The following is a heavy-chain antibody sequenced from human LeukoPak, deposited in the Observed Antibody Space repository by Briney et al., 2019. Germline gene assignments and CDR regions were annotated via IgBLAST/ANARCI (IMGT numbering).Heavy chain of an antibody. J-gene: IGHJ6*03. CDR2: INPSGGST. CDR1: GYTFTSYY. V-gene: IGHV1-46*01. CDR3: ARGGGYDYYYYYYMDV. D-gene: IGHD5-12*01. Sequence: ASVKVSCKASGYTFTSYYMHWVRQAPGQGLEWMGIINPSGGSTSYAQKFQGRVTMTRDTSTSTVYMELSSLRSDDTAVYYCARGGGYDYYYYYYMDVWGKGTTVTVSS.